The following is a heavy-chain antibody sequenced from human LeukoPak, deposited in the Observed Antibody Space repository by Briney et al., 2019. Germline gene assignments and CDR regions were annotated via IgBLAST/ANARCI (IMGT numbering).Heavy chain of an antibody. Sequence: GGSLRLSCAAAGFTVSSNYMSWVRQAPGKGLEWVSVIYSGGSTYYADSVKGRFTISRDNSKNTLYLQMNSLRAEDTAVYYCASQSVGYYGSGSSASDYWGQGTLVTVSS. V-gene: IGHV3-53*01. CDR2: IYSGGST. CDR1: GFTVSSNY. J-gene: IGHJ4*02. CDR3: ASQSVGYYGSGSSASDY. D-gene: IGHD3-10*01.